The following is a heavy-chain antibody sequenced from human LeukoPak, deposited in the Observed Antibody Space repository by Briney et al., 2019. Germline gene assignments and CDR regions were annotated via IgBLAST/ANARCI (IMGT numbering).Heavy chain of an antibody. CDR1: GFTFDDYA. D-gene: IGHD2-15*01. V-gene: IGHV3-9*01. J-gene: IGHJ4*02. Sequence: GRSLRLSCAASGFTFDDYAMHWVRQAPGKGLEWVSGISWNSGSIGYADSVKGRFTISRDNSKNTVYLQMNSLRAEDTAVYYCAKDGYVSWAYQLSHFDYWGQGTLVTVSS. CDR3: AKDGYVSWAYQLSHFDY. CDR2: ISWNSGSI.